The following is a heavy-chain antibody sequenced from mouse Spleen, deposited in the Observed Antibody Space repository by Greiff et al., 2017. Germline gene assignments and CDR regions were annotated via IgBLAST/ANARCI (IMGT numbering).Heavy chain of an antibody. CDR2: IYPGDGDT. V-gene: IGHV1-82*01. CDR1: GYAFSSSW. D-gene: IGHD3-1*01. CDR3: ARGGALDY. Sequence: VQRVESGPELVKPGASVKISCKASGYAFSSSWMNWVKQRPGKGLEWIGRIYPGDGDTNYNGKFKGKATLTADKSSSTAYMQLSSLTSEDSAVYFCARGGALDYWGQGTTLTVSS. J-gene: IGHJ2*01.